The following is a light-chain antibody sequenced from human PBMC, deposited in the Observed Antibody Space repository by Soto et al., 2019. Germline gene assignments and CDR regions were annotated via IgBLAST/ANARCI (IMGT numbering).Light chain of an antibody. V-gene: IGKV3-20*01. CDR1: QSVTDNY. CDR3: QQYTGAPLT. CDR2: GAS. J-gene: IGKJ1*01. Sequence: EIGWSQSPATLSLSTGARATLSCSSSQSVTDNYLAWYQQKPGQAPRLVISGASSRTSGIPDRFSASGSGTDFTLTISRLEPEDFAVYYCQQYTGAPLTVGQGTKVDIK.